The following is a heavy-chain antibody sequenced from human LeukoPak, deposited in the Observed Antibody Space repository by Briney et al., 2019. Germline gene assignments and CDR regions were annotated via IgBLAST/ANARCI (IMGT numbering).Heavy chain of an antibody. CDR1: GFSFSSYA. J-gene: IGHJ4*02. CDR3: AKRGIVIRGILVIGYHQEAYHYDY. CDR2: ISERGGST. D-gene: IGHD3-10*01. Sequence: GGSLRLSCEASGFSFSSYAMTWVRQAPGKGLEWVSYISERGGSTTYADSVKGRLTISRDTSLNTLYLQMTSLRAEDTAVYFCAKRGIVIRGILVIGYHQEAYHYDYWGQGVLVTVSS. V-gene: IGHV3-23*01.